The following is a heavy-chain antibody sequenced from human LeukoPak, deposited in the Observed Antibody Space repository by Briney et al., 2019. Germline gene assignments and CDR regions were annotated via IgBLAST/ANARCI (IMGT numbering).Heavy chain of an antibody. V-gene: IGHV1-18*01. CDR1: GYTFTSYV. Sequence: ASVKVSCKASGYTFTSYVISWVRQAPGQGLEWMGWISAYNGNTKYAQKLQGRVTMTTDTSTSTAYMELRGLRPDDTALYYCARDLSLVVPAANFDYWGQGTLVTVSS. CDR2: ISAYNGNT. J-gene: IGHJ4*02. D-gene: IGHD2-2*01. CDR3: ARDLSLVVPAANFDY.